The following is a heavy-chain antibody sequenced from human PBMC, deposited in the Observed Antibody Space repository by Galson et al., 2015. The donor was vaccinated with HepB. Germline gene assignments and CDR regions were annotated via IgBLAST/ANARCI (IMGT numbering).Heavy chain of an antibody. CDR2: ISYDGSNE. V-gene: IGHV3-30*04. D-gene: IGHD2-2*01. Sequence: SLRLSCAASGVAFSNFAMHWVRQAPGKGLEWVAIISYDGSNEYYGDSVKGRFTISRDNSKSTLYLQMNRLRDEDTAVYYCARDFVTQEPATMYPLCYDGMDVWGQGTTVTVSS. CDR1: GVAFSNFA. J-gene: IGHJ6*02. CDR3: ARDFVTQEPATMYPLCYDGMDV.